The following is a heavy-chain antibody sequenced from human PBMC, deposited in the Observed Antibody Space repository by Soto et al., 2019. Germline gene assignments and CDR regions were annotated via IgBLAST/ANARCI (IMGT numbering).Heavy chain of an antibody. J-gene: IGHJ6*01. CDR1: GFTFSSYA. V-gene: IGHV3-23*01. D-gene: IGHD1-20*01. CDR2: ISGSGGST. Sequence: GGSLRLSCAASGFTFSSYAMSWVRQAPGKGLEWVSAISGSGGSTYYADSVKGRFTISRDNSKNTLYLQMNSLRAEDTAVYYCAKDQARLSALYNWNDYYYYGMDVWGQGTTVTVSS. CDR3: AKDQARLSALYNWNDYYYYGMDV.